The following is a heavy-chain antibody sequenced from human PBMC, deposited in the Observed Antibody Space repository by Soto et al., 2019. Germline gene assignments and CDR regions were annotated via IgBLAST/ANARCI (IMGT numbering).Heavy chain of an antibody. CDR3: TCQVVAGGFYYYYYGMDV. Sequence: SETLSLTCIVSGGSISSGGYYWSWIRQHPGKGLEWIGYIYYSGSTYYNPSLKSRVTISVDTSKNQFSLKLSSVTAADTAVYYCTCQVVAGGFYYYYYGMDVWGQGTTVTVSS. D-gene: IGHD6-19*01. V-gene: IGHV4-31*03. J-gene: IGHJ6*02. CDR1: GGSISSGGYY. CDR2: IYYSGST.